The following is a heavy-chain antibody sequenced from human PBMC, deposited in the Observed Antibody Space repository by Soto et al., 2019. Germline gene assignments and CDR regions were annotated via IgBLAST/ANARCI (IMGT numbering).Heavy chain of an antibody. Sequence: GGSLRLSCAASGFNFRSYWMHWVRQAPGKGLVWVSRLNSDGSITSHADSVKGRFTISRDNAKNTLYLQMNSLRAEDTAVYYCARGYYYDSSGTVADYWGQGTLVTVSS. CDR3: ARGYYYDSSGTVADY. V-gene: IGHV3-74*01. CDR1: GFNFRSYW. D-gene: IGHD3-22*01. J-gene: IGHJ4*02. CDR2: LNSDGSIT.